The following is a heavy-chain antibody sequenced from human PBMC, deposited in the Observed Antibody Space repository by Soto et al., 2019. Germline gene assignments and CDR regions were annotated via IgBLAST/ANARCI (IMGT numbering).Heavy chain of an antibody. CDR3: TRWNGYGDL. CDR2: VSGGSGVT. CDR1: GFSFSTYG. V-gene: IGHV3-23*01. D-gene: IGHD1-1*01. Sequence: EMQLLESGGGLVQPGGSLRLSCVVSGFSFSTYGVTWVRQAPGKGLEWVCGVSGGSGVTHYTDSVKGRFTISGDDSKNTVYLQMHSRRGEDTAVDYCTRWNGYGDLWGQGTLVTVSS. J-gene: IGHJ5*02.